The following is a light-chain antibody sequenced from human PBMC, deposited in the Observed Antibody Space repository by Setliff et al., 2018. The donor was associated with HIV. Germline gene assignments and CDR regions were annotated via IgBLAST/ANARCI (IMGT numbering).Light chain of an antibody. CDR2: AAS. CDR3: QQSFNTLV. CDR1: QSISSY. J-gene: IGKJ4*01. Sequence: DIQMTQSPSSLSASVGDRVTITCRASQSISSYLNWYQQKPGKAPKLLIYAASSLQSGVPSRFSGSGSGTDFTLSISSLQPEDFATYYCQQSFNTLVFGGGTKVDIK. V-gene: IGKV1-39*01.